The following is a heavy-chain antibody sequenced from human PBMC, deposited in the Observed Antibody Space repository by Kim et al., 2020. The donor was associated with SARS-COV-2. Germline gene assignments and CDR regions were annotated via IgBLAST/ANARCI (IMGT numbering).Heavy chain of an antibody. Sequence: TSYADFVKGRFTISRDNAKNTLYLQMNGLRAEDTAFYYCAKVNYNYGHSNYWGQGTLVTVSS. V-gene: IGHV3-23*01. J-gene: IGHJ4*02. D-gene: IGHD3-3*01. CDR2: T. CDR3: AKVNYNYGHSNY.